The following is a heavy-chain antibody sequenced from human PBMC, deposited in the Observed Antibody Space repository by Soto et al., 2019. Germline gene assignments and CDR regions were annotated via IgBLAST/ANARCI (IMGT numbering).Heavy chain of an antibody. CDR3: ARRYCSSASCPRNYYGMDV. D-gene: IGHD2-2*01. J-gene: IGHJ6*02. CDR1: GYNFASYW. Sequence: GESLKISCQGSGYNFASYWISWVRQMPGKGLEWMGRIDPIDSYTNYSPSFQGHVTISADKSISTAYLQWSSLKASDTAMYYCARRYCSSASCPRNYYGMDVWGQGTTVTVS. V-gene: IGHV5-10-1*01. CDR2: IDPIDSYT.